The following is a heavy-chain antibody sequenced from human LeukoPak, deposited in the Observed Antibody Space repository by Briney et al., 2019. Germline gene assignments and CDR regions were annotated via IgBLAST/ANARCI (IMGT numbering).Heavy chain of an antibody. J-gene: IGHJ2*01. CDR2: IYYSGST. V-gene: IGHV4-59*08. D-gene: IGHD5-24*01. CDR3: AXHXVEDGYNPYWYFDL. CDR1: GGSISSYY. Sequence: SETLSLTCTVSGGSISSYYWSWIRQPPGKGLEWIGYIYYSGSTNYNPSLKSRVTISVDTSKNQFSLKLSSVTAADTAVYYCAXHXVEDGYNPYWYFDLWGRGTLVTVSS.